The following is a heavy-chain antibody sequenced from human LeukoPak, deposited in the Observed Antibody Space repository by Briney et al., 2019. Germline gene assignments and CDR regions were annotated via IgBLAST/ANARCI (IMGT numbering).Heavy chain of an antibody. V-gene: IGHV3-73*01. D-gene: IGHD2-21*02. J-gene: IGHJ4*02. CDR3: SRHEALPGDY. CDR1: VLTFRASI. Sequence: PGGALRLSCAASVLTFRASIMRCVRQASGKGLEWVGHIRDKTYNYATAYAASVKGRFTISRDDSKNTAYLQMNSLKTEDTAVYYCSRHEALPGDYWGQGTVVSVSS. CDR2: IRDKTYNYAT.